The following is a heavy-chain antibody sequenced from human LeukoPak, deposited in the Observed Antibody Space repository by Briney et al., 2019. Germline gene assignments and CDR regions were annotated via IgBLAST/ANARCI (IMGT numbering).Heavy chain of an antibody. CDR2: IYPGDSDT. V-gene: IGHV5-51*01. CDR3: ARQGLGSVVVPAVDY. Sequence: GESLKISCQASGYTFTTHWIGWVRQMPGKGLEWMGIIYPGDSDTRYSPSFQGQVTISADKSITTAYLQWSSLKASDTAMYYSARQGLGSVVVPAVDYWGQGTLVTVSS. CDR1: GYTFTTHW. J-gene: IGHJ4*02. D-gene: IGHD2-2*01.